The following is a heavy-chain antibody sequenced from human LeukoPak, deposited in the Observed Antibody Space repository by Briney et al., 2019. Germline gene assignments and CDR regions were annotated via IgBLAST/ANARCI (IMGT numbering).Heavy chain of an antibody. CDR3: AKDVVGQQWPENY. J-gene: IGHJ4*02. Sequence: GGSLRLSCAASGFTFNRYNMNWVRRAPGKGLEWVSSISTSSSYIYYADSVRGRFTISRDNSKNTVYLQMNSLTADDTGLYHCAKDVVGQQWPENYWGQGTLVTVSS. CDR1: GFTFNRYN. D-gene: IGHD6-19*01. V-gene: IGHV3-21*01. CDR2: ISTSSSYI.